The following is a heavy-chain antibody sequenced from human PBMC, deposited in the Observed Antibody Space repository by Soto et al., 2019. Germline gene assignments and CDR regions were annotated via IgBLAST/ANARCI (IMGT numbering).Heavy chain of an antibody. D-gene: IGHD2-2*01. CDR3: AREGGYCSSTSCYDCFDT. Sequence: SETLSLTCAVSGYSISSGYYWGWIRQPPGKGLEWIGSIYHSGSTYYNPSLKSRVTISVDTSKNQFSLKLSSVTAADTAVYYCAREGGYCSSTSCYDCFDTWGQGTLVTVSS. J-gene: IGHJ5*02. V-gene: IGHV4-38-2*02. CDR1: GYSISSGYY. CDR2: IYHSGST.